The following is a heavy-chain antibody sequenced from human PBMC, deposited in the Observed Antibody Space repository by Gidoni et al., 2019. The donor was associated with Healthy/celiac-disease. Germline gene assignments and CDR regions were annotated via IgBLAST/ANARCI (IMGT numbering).Heavy chain of an antibody. CDR1: GFTFSSYT. D-gene: IGHD3-3*01. J-gene: IGHJ6*02. V-gene: IGHV3-21*01. CDR3: ARVWRGYYDFWSGFYYGMDV. Sequence: DVQLVESGGGLVTPGGSLRLSCAASGFTFSSYTITWVRQAPGKGLEGVSSISSSSSYINYADSVKGRFTISRDNAKNSLYLQMNSLRAEDTAVYYCARVWRGYYDFWSGFYYGMDVWGQGTTVTVSS. CDR2: ISSSSSYI.